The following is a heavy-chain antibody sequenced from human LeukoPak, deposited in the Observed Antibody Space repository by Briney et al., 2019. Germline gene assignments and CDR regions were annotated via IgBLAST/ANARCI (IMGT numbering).Heavy chain of an antibody. Sequence: GGSLRHSCAASKFAFSSYAMSWVRQAPGKGLEWVSAISGGGGNTYYADSVKGRFTISRDNSKNTLYLQMNSLRAEDTAVYYCGKNRYSGSLSPFDIWGQGTMVTVSS. D-gene: IGHD1-26*01. CDR3: GKNRYSGSLSPFDI. V-gene: IGHV3-23*01. CDR1: KFAFSSYA. CDR2: ISGGGGNT. J-gene: IGHJ3*02.